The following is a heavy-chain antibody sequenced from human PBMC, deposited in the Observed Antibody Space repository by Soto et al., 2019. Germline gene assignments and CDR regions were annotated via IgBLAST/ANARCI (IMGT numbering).Heavy chain of an antibody. CDR1: GGSISGYY. Sequence: SETLSLTCIVSGGSISGYYWSWIRQPPGKGLEWIGYIYYSGSTNCNPSLKSRVTMSVDTSKNQFSLELSSVTDADTAVYYCARASSALTAPGNWGQETLVISPQ. CDR3: ARASSALTAPGN. CDR2: IYYSGST. V-gene: IGHV4-59*01. J-gene: IGHJ4*02. D-gene: IGHD5-18*01.